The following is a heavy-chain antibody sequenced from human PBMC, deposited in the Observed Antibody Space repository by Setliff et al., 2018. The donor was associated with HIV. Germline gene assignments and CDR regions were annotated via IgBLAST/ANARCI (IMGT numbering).Heavy chain of an antibody. D-gene: IGHD5-12*01. J-gene: IGHJ4*02. Sequence: LSLTCAVYGGSFSGYYWSWIRQPPGKGLEWIGEINHSGDTNYNPSLKSRVTISVDTSKNQFSLNLNSVTAADTAVYYCARLGAEDFSDYDWVDYWGQGTLVTVSS. CDR3: ARLGAEDFSDYDWVDY. CDR1: GGSFSGYY. V-gene: IGHV4-34*01. CDR2: INHSGDT.